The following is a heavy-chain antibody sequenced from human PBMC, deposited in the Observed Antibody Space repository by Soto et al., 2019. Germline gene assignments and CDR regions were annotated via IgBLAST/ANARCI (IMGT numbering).Heavy chain of an antibody. CDR2: VSSGGGT. CDR1: GFTFSTYA. J-gene: IGHJ4*02. D-gene: IGHD2-15*01. CDR3: AKRRGAGGHFDY. V-gene: IGHV3-23*01. Sequence: EVELLESGGGLVQPEGSLRLSCAASGFTFSTYAMGWVRQAPGKGLEWVSGVSSGGGTHYADSVKGRFTVSRDNSKTTLSLQMNSLRADDTAVYYCAKRRGAGGHFDYWGQGALVTVSS.